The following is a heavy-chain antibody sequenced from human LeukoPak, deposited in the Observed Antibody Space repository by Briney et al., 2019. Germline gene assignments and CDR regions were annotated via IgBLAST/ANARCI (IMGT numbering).Heavy chain of an antibody. D-gene: IGHD3-10*01. CDR1: GGSISRGGYY. J-gene: IGHJ2*01. Sequence: SETLSLTCTVSGGSISRGGYYWSWIRQHPGKGLEWIGYIYYSGSTYYNPSLKSRVTISVDTSKNQFSLKLSSVTAADTAVYYCARERYYYGSGRRYFDLWGRGTLVTVSS. CDR2: IYYSGST. CDR3: ARERYYYGSGRRYFDL. V-gene: IGHV4-31*03.